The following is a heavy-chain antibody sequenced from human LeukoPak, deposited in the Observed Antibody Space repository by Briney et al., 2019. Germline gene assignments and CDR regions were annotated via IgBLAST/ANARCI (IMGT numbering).Heavy chain of an antibody. CDR2: INPNSGGT. Sequence: ASVKVSCKASGYTFTGYYMHWVRRAPGQGLEWMGWINPNSGGTNYAQKFQGRVTMTRDTSISTAYMELSRLRSDDTAVYYCARDGITMVRGEFDPWGQGTLVTVSS. CDR1: GYTFTGYY. CDR3: ARDGITMVRGEFDP. J-gene: IGHJ5*02. D-gene: IGHD3-10*01. V-gene: IGHV1-2*02.